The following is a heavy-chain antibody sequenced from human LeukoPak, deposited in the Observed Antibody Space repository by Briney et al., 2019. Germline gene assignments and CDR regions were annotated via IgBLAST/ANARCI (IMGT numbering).Heavy chain of an antibody. J-gene: IGHJ4*02. CDR2: IVVGSGNT. CDR1: GFTFTSSA. D-gene: IGHD4-17*01. Sequence: ASVKVSCKASGFTFTSSAVQWVRQARGQRLEWIGWIVVGSGNTNYAQKFQERVTITRDMSTSTAYMELSSLRSEDTAVYYCARGDYGDYPDDYWGQGTLVTVSS. V-gene: IGHV1-58*01. CDR3: ARGDYGDYPDDY.